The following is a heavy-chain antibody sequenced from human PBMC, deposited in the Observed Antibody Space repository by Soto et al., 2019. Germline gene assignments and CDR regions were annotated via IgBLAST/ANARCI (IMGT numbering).Heavy chain of an antibody. Sequence: ESLKISCKSSGYIFSKYWIGWVRQMPGKGLEWMGIIYPGDSDTRYSPSFQGQVTISAEKSITTAYLQWRGLKASDTAIYYCVVYRSSSGRHFDYWGQGTLVTGSS. J-gene: IGHJ4*02. CDR1: GYIFSKYW. CDR2: IYPGDSDT. CDR3: VVYRSSSGRHFDY. V-gene: IGHV5-51*01. D-gene: IGHD6-6*01.